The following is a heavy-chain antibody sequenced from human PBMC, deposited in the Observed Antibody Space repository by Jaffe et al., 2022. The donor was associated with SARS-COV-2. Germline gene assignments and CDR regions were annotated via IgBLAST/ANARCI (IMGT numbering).Heavy chain of an antibody. J-gene: IGHJ3*02. D-gene: IGHD5-12*01. Sequence: EVQLVESGGDLVQPGRSLRLSCTGSGFIFGNYAISWFRQAPGKGLEWVGFVRNEAYGGTREYAAPVQDRFTIFRDDSRGIAYLEMKSLRTEDTAVYYCCTLANAFDIWGQGTTVIVSS. CDR2: VRNEAYGGTR. V-gene: IGHV3-49*03. CDR3: CTLANAFDI. CDR1: GFIFGNYA.